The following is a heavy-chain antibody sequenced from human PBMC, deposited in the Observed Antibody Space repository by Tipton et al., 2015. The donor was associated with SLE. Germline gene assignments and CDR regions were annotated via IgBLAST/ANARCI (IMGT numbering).Heavy chain of an antibody. V-gene: IGHV4-59*01. J-gene: IGHJ4*02. CDR3: ASAPTDFWSSYYDF. D-gene: IGHD3-3*01. Sequence: GLVKPSETLSLTCTVSGGSISSYYWSWIRQSPGKGMEWIGYVYYTGNTNYNPSLKSRVTISIDASKKHFSLKLTSVTAADTARYYCASAPTDFWSSYYDFWGQGILVTVSS. CDR1: GGSISSYY. CDR2: VYYTGNT.